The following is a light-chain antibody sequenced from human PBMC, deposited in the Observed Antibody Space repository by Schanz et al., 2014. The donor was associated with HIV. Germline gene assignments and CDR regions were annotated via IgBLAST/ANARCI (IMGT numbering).Light chain of an antibody. V-gene: IGLV2-14*02. Sequence: QSALTQPASVSGSPGQSITISCTGTSSDIGSYNVVSWYQQHPGKVPKLMIYEVSKRPSGVPARFSGSKSGSSASLAISGLQSEDEADYYCAAWDDSLSGWVFGGGTKLTVL. CDR2: EVS. CDR1: SSDIGSYNV. J-gene: IGLJ3*02. CDR3: AAWDDSLSGWV.